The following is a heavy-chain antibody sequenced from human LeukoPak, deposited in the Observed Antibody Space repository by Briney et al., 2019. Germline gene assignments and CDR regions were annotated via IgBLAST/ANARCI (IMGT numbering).Heavy chain of an antibody. CDR2: ISSSGNTI. V-gene: IGHV3-48*03. D-gene: IGHD3-22*01. Sequence: GGSLRLSCAASGFTFSSYEMNWVRQAPGEGLGWVSYISSSGNTIYYANSVEGRFTISRDNAKNSLYLQMNSLRAEDTAVYYCAELGITMIRGVWGKGTTVTISS. CDR3: AELGITMIRGV. J-gene: IGHJ6*04. CDR1: GFTFSSYE.